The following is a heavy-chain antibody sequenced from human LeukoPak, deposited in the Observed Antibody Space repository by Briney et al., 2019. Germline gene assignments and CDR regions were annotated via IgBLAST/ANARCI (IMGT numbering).Heavy chain of an antibody. D-gene: IGHD3-22*01. Sequence: SGGSLRLSCAASGFTVSSNYMSWVRQAPGKGLEWVAFIRYDGSNKYYADSVKGRFTISRDNSKNTLYLQMNSLRAEDTAVYYCAKDPTLGTMIVVVTPPHWGQGTLVTVSS. CDR3: AKDPTLGTMIVVVTPPH. J-gene: IGHJ4*02. CDR2: IRYDGSNK. CDR1: GFTVSSNY. V-gene: IGHV3-30*02.